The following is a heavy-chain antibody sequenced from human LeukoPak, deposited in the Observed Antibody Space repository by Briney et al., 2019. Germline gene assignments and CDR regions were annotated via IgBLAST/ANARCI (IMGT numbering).Heavy chain of an antibody. V-gene: IGHV1-46*01. CDR3: ATAGYSSGWYWFDP. Sequence: ASVKVSCKASGYTFTSYYMHWVRQAPGQGLEWMGITNPSGGSTSYAQKFQGGVTMTEDTSTDTAYMELSSLRSEDTAVYYCATAGYSSGWYWFDPWGQGTLVTVSS. CDR1: GYTFTSYY. D-gene: IGHD6-19*01. CDR2: TNPSGGST. J-gene: IGHJ5*02.